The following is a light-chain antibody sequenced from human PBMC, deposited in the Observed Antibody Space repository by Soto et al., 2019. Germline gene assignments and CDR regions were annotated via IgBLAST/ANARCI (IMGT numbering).Light chain of an antibody. CDR2: DAS. J-gene: IGKJ4*01. CDR3: QQYQSYSS. V-gene: IGKV3-11*01. Sequence: EIVLTQSPATLSLSPGERATLSCRASQSVSSYLAWYQQKPGQAPRLLIYDASNRATGIPSRFSGSGSGTEFTLTISSLQPDDFATYYCQQYQSYSSFAGGTKVDIK. CDR1: QSVSSY.